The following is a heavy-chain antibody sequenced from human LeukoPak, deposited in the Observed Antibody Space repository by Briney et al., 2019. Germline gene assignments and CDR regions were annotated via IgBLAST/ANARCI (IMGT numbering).Heavy chain of an antibody. J-gene: IGHJ5*02. Sequence: SVKVSCKASGFTFTSSAMLWVRQARGQRLEWIGWIVVASGKTNYEQKFQERVTITRDMSTSTAYMELSSLRSEDTAVYYCAADPSYDSSGYSSNWFDPWGQGTLVTVSS. CDR1: GFTFTSSA. CDR3: AADPSYDSSGYSSNWFDP. CDR2: IVVASGKT. D-gene: IGHD3-22*01. V-gene: IGHV1-58*02.